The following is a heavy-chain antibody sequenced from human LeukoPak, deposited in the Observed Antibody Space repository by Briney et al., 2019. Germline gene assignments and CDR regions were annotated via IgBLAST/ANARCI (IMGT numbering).Heavy chain of an antibody. CDR2: INHSGST. CDR1: GGSFSGYY. D-gene: IGHD2-21*02. Sequence: PSETLSLTCAVYGGSFSGYYWSWIRQPPGKGLEWIGEINHSGSTNYNPSLKSRVTISVDTSKNQFSLKLSSVTAADTAVYYCAREPHVEVVPPIPLWFDPWGQGTLVTVSP. V-gene: IGHV4-34*01. J-gene: IGHJ5*02. CDR3: AREPHVEVVPPIPLWFDP.